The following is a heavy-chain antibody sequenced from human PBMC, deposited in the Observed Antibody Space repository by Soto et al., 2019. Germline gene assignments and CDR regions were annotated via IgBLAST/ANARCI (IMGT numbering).Heavy chain of an antibody. V-gene: IGHV3-74*01. J-gene: IGHJ4*02. D-gene: IGHD2-15*01. CDR1: GFTFSSYW. CDR3: ARDQGYCSGGSCYVAGY. CDR2: INSDGSST. Sequence: EVPLVESGGGLVQPGGSLRLSCAASGFTFSSYWMHWVRQAPGKGLVWVSRINSDGSSTGYADSVMGRFTISRDNAKNTLYRQMNSLGAEDAAVYYCARDQGYCSGGSCYVAGYWGQGTLVTVSS.